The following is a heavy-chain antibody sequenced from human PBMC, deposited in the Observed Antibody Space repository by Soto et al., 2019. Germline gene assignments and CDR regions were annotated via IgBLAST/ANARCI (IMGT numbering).Heavy chain of an antibody. Sequence: QVQLLQSGAEVKKPGTSVRVSCRASGYTFKDYDINWVRRAPGQGLEWMGWMNPNSGNTAYARKFHDRITFARSVSARTAFMELSSLPPEDTAAYYCARRMTWSLWCFDLWGSGTQVTVSS. CDR1: GYTFKDYD. J-gene: IGHJ2*01. D-gene: IGHD3-3*01. CDR2: MNPNSGNT. CDR3: ARRMTWSLWCFDL. V-gene: IGHV1-8*01.